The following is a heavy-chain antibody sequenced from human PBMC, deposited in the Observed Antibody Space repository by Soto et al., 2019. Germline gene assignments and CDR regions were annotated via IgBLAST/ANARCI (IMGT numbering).Heavy chain of an antibody. D-gene: IGHD3-10*01. CDR2: IYWDDDK. CDR1: GFSLSTSGVG. V-gene: IGHV2-5*02. CDR3: AHSGPYYYGSGSYSSYNWFDP. Sequence: SGPTLVNPTQTLTLTCTFSGFSLSTSGVGVGWIRQPPGKALEWLALIYWDDDKRHSPSLKSRLTITKDTSKNQVVLTMTNMDPVDTATYYCAHSGPYYYGSGSYSSYNWFDPWGQGTLVTVSS. J-gene: IGHJ5*02.